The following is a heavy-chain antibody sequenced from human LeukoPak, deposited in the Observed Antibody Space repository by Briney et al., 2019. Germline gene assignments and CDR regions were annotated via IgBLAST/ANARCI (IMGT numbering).Heavy chain of an antibody. J-gene: IGHJ4*02. D-gene: IGHD6-19*01. Sequence: SETLSLTCTVSDYSISSGYYWGWIRQPPGQGLEWIGTIYHSGNSYYNPSLKSRATISVDTSKNHFSLKLRSVTAADTAVYYCASAETYSSGWSDTFFDYWGQGTLVTVSS. CDR2: IYHSGNS. CDR1: DYSISSGYY. CDR3: ASAETYSSGWSDTFFDY. V-gene: IGHV4-38-2*02.